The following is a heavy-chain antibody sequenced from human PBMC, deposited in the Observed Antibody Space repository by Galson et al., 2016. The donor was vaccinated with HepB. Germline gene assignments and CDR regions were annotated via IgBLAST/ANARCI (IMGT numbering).Heavy chain of an antibody. CDR2: ISYDGSNK. D-gene: IGHD5-18*01. CDR1: GFTLSHYG. J-gene: IGHJ4*02. Sequence: SLRLSCAASGFTLSHYGMHWVRQAPGKGLEWVAVISYDGSNKYSTESVKGRFTISRDKSKNTLYLQMNSLRGEDTAVYYCAKDLDGYTYGYSYSYHWGQGTLVTVSS. V-gene: IGHV3-30*18. CDR3: AKDLDGYTYGYSYSYH.